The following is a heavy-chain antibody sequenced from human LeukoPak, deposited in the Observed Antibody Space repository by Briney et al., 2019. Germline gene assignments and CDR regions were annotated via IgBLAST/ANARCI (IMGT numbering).Heavy chain of an antibody. J-gene: IGHJ4*02. CDR2: ITGGGGST. D-gene: IGHD3-10*01. CDR1: GFTFSIYA. Sequence: GGSLRLSCAASGFTFSIYAMTWVRQAPGKGLEWVSGITGGGGSTYYTDSVKGRFTISRDNSKNMLYLEMNSLRADDTAVYYCAKKGVIMIRGYIDYWGQGTLVTVSS. CDR3: AKKGVIMIRGYIDY. V-gene: IGHV3-23*01.